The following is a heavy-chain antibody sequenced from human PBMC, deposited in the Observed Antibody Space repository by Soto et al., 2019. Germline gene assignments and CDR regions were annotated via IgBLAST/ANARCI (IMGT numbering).Heavy chain of an antibody. CDR1: GGTFSSYA. D-gene: IGHD2-15*01. Sequence: QVQLVQSGADVKKPGSSVKVSCKASGGTFSSYAISWVRQAPGQGLEWMGGIIPIFGTANYAQKFQGRVTITADESTSTAYMELSSLRSEDTAVYYCARDRGVVAATLDAFDIWGQGTMVTVSS. CDR2: IIPIFGTA. V-gene: IGHV1-69*01. CDR3: ARDRGVVAATLDAFDI. J-gene: IGHJ3*02.